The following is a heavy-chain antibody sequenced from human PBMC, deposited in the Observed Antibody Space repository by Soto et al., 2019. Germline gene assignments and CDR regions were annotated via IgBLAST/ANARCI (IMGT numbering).Heavy chain of an antibody. D-gene: IGHD4-17*01. CDR1: GGTFSSYA. V-gene: IGHV1-69*01. J-gene: IGHJ4*02. CDR3: ASSSAGDYRPFDY. CDR2: IVPIFGTA. Sequence: QVQLVQSGAEVKKPGSSVKVSCKASGGTFSSYAISWVRQAPGQGLEWRGGIVPIFGTASYAQKFQGRVPVTADESTSTAYMELSSLRSEDTAVYYGASSSAGDYRPFDYWGQGTLVTVSS.